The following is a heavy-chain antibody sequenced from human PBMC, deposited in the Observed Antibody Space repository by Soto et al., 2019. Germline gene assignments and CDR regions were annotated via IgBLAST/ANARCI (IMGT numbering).Heavy chain of an antibody. J-gene: IGHJ4*02. Sequence: QVQLVESGGGVVQPGRSLRLSCAASGFPFTSYGMHWVREGPGKGLEWLAVISYDGSNKFYADSVKGRFTISRDKSKNTLYLQMNSLRPEDTALYYCVGSQFYFDYRGQGTLVIVSS. CDR2: ISYDGSNK. CDR3: VGSQFYFDY. CDR1: GFPFTSYG. D-gene: IGHD1-26*01. V-gene: IGHV3-30*03.